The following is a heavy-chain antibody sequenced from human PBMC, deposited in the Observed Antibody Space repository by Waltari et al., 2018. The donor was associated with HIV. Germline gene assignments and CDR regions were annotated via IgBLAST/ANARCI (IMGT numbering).Heavy chain of an antibody. J-gene: IGHJ6*02. CDR1: GGTFSSYA. CDR2: IIPILGIA. V-gene: IGHV1-69*04. CDR3: TRGVVNNYYYGMDV. D-gene: IGHD3-3*01. Sequence: QVQLVQSGAEVKKPGSSVKVSCKASGGTFSSYAISWVRQAPGQGLEWMGRIIPILGIANYAQKFQGRVTITADKSTSTAYMELSSLRSEDTAVYYCTRGVVNNYYYGMDVWGQGTTVTVSS.